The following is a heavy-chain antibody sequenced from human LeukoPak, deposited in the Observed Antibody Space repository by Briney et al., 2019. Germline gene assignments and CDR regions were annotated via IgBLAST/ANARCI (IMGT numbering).Heavy chain of an antibody. CDR3: ARDTYYYDSSGYYCAFDI. CDR1: GGSISSYY. J-gene: IGHJ3*02. D-gene: IGHD3-22*01. V-gene: IGHV4-59*01. CDR2: IYYSGST. Sequence: SETLSLTCTVSGGSISSYYWSWIRQPPGKGLEWIGYIYYSGSTNYNPSLKSRVTISVDTSKNQSSLKLSSVTAADTAVYYCARDTYYYDSSGYYCAFDIWGQGTMVTVSS.